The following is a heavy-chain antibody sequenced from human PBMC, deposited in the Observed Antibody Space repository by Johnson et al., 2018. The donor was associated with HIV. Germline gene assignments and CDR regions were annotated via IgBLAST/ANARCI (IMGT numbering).Heavy chain of an antibody. V-gene: IGHV3-64*01. CDR3: ARKGGYGQAFDI. D-gene: IGHD5-18*01. CDR2: FSIDGDST. CDR1: GFTFSRFA. Sequence: VQLVESGGGVVQPGGSLRLSCAASGFTFSRFAMHWVRQAPGKGLEYVSGFSIDGDSTYYANSVKGRFTISRDNSKNTLYLQMGGLRTEDMAVYYCARKGGYGQAFDIWGQGTLVTVSS. J-gene: IGHJ3*02.